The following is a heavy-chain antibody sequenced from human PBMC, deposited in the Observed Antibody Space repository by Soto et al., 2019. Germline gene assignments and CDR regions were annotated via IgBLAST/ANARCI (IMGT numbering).Heavy chain of an antibody. Sequence: QVQLQQWGAGLLKPSETLSLTCAVYGGSFSGYYWSWIRQPPGKGLEWIGEINHSGSTNYNPSLKSRVTISVDTSKNQFSLKLSSVTAVDTAVYYCARDFKVVVGFYGMYVWGQGTTVTVSS. CDR2: INHSGST. J-gene: IGHJ6*02. CDR1: GGSFSGYY. CDR3: ARDFKVVVGFYGMYV. D-gene: IGHD3-22*01. V-gene: IGHV4-34*01.